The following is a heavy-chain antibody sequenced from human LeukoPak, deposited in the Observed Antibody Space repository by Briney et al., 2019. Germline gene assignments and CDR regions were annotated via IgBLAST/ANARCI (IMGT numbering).Heavy chain of an antibody. D-gene: IGHD3-9*01. CDR2: INPNSGGT. J-gene: IGHJ4*02. CDR1: GYTFTGYY. Sequence: ASVKVSCKASGYTFTGYYTHWVRQAPGQGLEWMGWINPNSGGTNYAQKFQGRVTMTRDTSISTAYMELSRLRSDDTAVYYCARVFPNYDILTGSFDYWGQGTLVTVSS. V-gene: IGHV1-2*02. CDR3: ARVFPNYDILTGSFDY.